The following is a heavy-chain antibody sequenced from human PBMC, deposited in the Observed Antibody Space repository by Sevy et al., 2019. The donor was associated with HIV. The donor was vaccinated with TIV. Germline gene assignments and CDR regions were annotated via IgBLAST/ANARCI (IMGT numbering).Heavy chain of an antibody. J-gene: IGHJ4*02. Sequence: SETLSLTCTVSGGSISSYYWSWIRQPPGKGLEWIGYIYYSGSTNYNPPLKSRVTISVDTSKNQFSLKLSSVTAADTAVYYCAREETTVTPYFDYWGQGTLVTVSS. CDR2: IYYSGST. CDR1: GGSISSYY. V-gene: IGHV4-59*01. D-gene: IGHD4-4*01. CDR3: AREETTVTPYFDY.